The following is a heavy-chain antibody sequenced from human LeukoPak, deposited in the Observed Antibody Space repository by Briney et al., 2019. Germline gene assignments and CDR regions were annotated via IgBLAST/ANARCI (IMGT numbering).Heavy chain of an antibody. CDR2: IIPIFGIA. J-gene: IGHJ5*02. CDR3: ARSKVVPAAQRWNWFDP. V-gene: IGHV1-69*04. D-gene: IGHD2-2*01. Sequence: RASVKVSCKASGGTFSSYAISWVRQAHGQGLEWMGRIIPIFGIANYAQKFQGRVTITADKSTSTAYMELSSLRSEDTAVYYCARSKVVPAAQRWNWFDPWGQGTLVTVSS. CDR1: GGTFSSYA.